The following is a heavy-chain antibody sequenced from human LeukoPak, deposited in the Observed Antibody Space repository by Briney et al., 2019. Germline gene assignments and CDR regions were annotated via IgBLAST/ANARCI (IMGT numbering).Heavy chain of an antibody. CDR3: ARVSNETAYCFDY. D-gene: IGHD5-18*01. CDR1: GGSFSGYY. J-gene: IGHJ4*02. Sequence: SETLSLTCAVYGGSFSGYYWSWIRQPPGKGLEWIGEINHSGSTNYNPSLKSRVTISVDTSKNQFSLKLSSVTAADTAVYYCARVSNETAYCFDYWGQGTLVTVSS. V-gene: IGHV4-34*01. CDR2: INHSGST.